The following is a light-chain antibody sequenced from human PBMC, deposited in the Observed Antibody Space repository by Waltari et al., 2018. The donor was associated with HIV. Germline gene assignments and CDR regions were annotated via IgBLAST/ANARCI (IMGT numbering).Light chain of an antibody. CDR3: VLYMGSGISV. CDR1: SGSVSTSYY. CDR2: STD. Sequence: QTVVTQEPSFSVSPGGTVTLTCGFSSGSVSTSYYPSWYQQTPGQAPRTLIYSTDTRSSGVPDRFSGSILGNKAALTITGALADDESDYYCVLYMGSGISVFGGGTKLTVL. V-gene: IGLV8-61*01. J-gene: IGLJ3*02.